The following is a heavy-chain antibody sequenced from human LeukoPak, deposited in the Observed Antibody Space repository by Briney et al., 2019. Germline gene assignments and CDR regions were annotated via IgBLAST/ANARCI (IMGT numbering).Heavy chain of an antibody. CDR2: INPNSGGT. V-gene: IGHV1-2*02. CDR1: GYTFTGYY. Sequence: ASVKVSCKASGYTFTGYYMHWVRQAPGQGLEWMGWINPNSGGTNYAQKLQGRVTMTRDTSISTAYMELSRLRSDDTAVYYCARQRGYSYGTLYFDYWGQGTLVTVSS. D-gene: IGHD5-18*01. J-gene: IGHJ4*02. CDR3: ARQRGYSYGTLYFDY.